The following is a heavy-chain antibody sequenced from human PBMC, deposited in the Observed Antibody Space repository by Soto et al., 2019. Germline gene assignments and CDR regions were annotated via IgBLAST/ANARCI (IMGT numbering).Heavy chain of an antibody. Sequence: PSETLSLTCTVSGVSVNTYCWSWVRQPAGRRPEWIGRIFPSRSTIYDPSLNSRVTMSLDTSKNQFSLNLNSVTAADTAVYYCARCVNRCFDYWGQGIPVTVSS. V-gene: IGHV4-4*07. CDR1: GVSVNTYC. CDR3: ARCVNRCFDY. J-gene: IGHJ4*02. CDR2: IFPSRST.